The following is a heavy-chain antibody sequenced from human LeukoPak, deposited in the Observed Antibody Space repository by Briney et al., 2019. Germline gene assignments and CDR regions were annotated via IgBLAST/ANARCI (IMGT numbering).Heavy chain of an antibody. Sequence: GASVKVSCKASGGTFSSYAISWVRQAPGQGLEWMGGIIPIFGTANYAQKFQGRVTITADESTSTAYMELSSLRSEDTAVYYCAREFQGEGSGYNWFDPWAREPWSPSPQ. CDR2: IIPIFGTA. J-gene: IGHJ5*02. V-gene: IGHV1-69*13. CDR3: AREFQGEGSGYNWFDP. CDR1: GGTFSSYA. D-gene: IGHD3-22*01.